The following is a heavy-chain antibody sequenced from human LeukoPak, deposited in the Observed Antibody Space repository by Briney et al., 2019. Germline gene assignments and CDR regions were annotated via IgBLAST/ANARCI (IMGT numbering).Heavy chain of an antibody. Sequence: GGSLRLSCAASGFTFTSYTLSWVRQAPGKGLEWVSAVSGSGGSTYYTDSVKGRFTISRDNSMNTLYLQMNSLRAEDTAVYYCARDKDVVWGSESYFDYWGQGTLVTVSS. D-gene: IGHD7-27*01. V-gene: IGHV3-23*01. CDR2: VSGSGGST. J-gene: IGHJ4*02. CDR3: ARDKDVVWGSESYFDY. CDR1: GFTFTSYT.